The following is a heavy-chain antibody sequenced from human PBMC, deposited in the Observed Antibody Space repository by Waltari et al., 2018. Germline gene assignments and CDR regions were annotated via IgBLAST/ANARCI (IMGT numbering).Heavy chain of an antibody. J-gene: IGHJ4*02. CDR2: IIPILGIA. CDR1: GGTFSSYT. CDR3: ARSRGGYFDY. V-gene: IGHV1-69*02. Sequence: QVQLVQSGAEVKKPGSSVQVSCKASGGTFSSYTISWGRQAPGHGLEWMGRIIPILGIANYAQKFQGRVTITADKSTSTAYMELSSLRSEDTAVYYCARSRGGYFDYWGQGTLVTVSS.